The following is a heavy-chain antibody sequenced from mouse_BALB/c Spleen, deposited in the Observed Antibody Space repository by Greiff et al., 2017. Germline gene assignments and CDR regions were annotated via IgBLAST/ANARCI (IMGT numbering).Heavy chain of an antibody. CDR2: ILPGSGST. CDR3: ARGGSSLYYAMDY. CDR1: GYTFSSYW. Sequence: QVQLQQSGAELMKPGASVKISCKATGYTFSSYWIEWVKQRPGHGLEWIGEILPGSGSTNYNEQFKGKATFTADTSSNTAYMQLSSLTSEDSAVYYCARGGSSLYYAMDYWGQGTSVTVSA. D-gene: IGHD1-1*01. V-gene: IGHV1-9*01. J-gene: IGHJ4*01.